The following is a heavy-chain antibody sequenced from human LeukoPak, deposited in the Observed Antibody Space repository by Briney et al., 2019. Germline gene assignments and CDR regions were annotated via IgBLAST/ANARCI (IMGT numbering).Heavy chain of an antibody. J-gene: IGHJ4*02. Sequence: PGGSLILSCSASGFPFIRYAMHWVRQAPGKGLEYVSAISSNGGSTYYADSVKGRFTISRDNSKNTLYLQMSSLRAEDTAVYYCVNTREYSGYLYDRWGQGTLVTVSS. V-gene: IGHV3-64D*06. CDR1: GFPFIRYA. D-gene: IGHD5-12*01. CDR3: VNTREYSGYLYDR. CDR2: ISSNGGST.